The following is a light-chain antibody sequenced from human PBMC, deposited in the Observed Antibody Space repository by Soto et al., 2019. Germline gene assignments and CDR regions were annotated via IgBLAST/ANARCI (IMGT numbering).Light chain of an antibody. CDR2: KAS. Sequence: DIQMTQSPSTLSASVGDRVTITCRASQTIHSWLAWYQQKPGKAPKVLIQKASNLEVGVPSRFRGSGSGTEYNLTISSLQPDDFGVYFCQQYYIYPLTFGGGTKLEIK. J-gene: IGKJ4*01. CDR1: QTIHSW. V-gene: IGKV1-5*03. CDR3: QQYYIYPLT.